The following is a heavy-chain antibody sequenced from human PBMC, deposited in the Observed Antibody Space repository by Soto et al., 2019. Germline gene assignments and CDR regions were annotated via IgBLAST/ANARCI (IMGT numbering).Heavy chain of an antibody. J-gene: IGHJ5*02. CDR3: ARHQSHSSSYVDP. Sequence: QLQLQESGPGLVKPSETLSLTCPVSGGSISSSSYYWGWIRQPPGKGLEWIGSIYYSGSTYYNPSLKSRVTISVDTSKNQFSLKLSSVTAADTAVYYCARHQSHSSSYVDPWGQGTLVTVSS. CDR1: GGSISSSSYY. V-gene: IGHV4-39*01. CDR2: IYYSGST. D-gene: IGHD6-13*01.